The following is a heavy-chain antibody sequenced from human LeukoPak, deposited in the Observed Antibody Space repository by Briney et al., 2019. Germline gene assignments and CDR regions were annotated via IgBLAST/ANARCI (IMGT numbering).Heavy chain of an antibody. V-gene: IGHV5-51*01. Sequence: GESLKISCKASGYSFTSYWIVWVRQMPRKGLEWMGIIYPGDSDTKYSPSFQGQVTISADKSISTAYLQWSSLKASDTAMYYCARQGVGLDGSMAAWGQGTLVTVSS. D-gene: IGHD3-10*01. CDR1: GYSFTSYW. CDR3: ARQGVGLDGSMAA. CDR2: IYPGDSDT. J-gene: IGHJ5*02.